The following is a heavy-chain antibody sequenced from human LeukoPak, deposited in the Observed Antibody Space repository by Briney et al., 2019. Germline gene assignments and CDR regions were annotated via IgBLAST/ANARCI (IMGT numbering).Heavy chain of an antibody. CDR2: MSYDGSNK. J-gene: IGHJ4*02. CDR3: GRDFRIAAAGTATDYFDY. V-gene: IGHV3-30*03. D-gene: IGHD6-13*01. Sequence: GRSLRLSCAASGFTFSRYGMHWVRQAPGKGLEWVAVMSYDGSNKYYADSVKGRFTISRDNSKNTLYLQMNSLRAEDTAVYYCGRDFRIAAAGTATDYFDYWGQGTLVTVSS. CDR1: GFTFSRYG.